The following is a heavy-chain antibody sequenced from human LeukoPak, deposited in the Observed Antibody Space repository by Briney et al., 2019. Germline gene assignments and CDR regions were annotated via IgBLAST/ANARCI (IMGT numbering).Heavy chain of an antibody. CDR2: IYHTGST. CDR1: GYSISSGYY. Sequence: SETLSLTCAVSGYSISSGYYWGWIRQPPGKGLEWIGSIYHTGSTYYNPSLKSRVTISVDTSKNQFSLKLSSVTAADTAAFYCARVRGMEVTTNWYFDLWGRGTLVTVSS. D-gene: IGHD4-17*01. J-gene: IGHJ2*01. V-gene: IGHV4-38-2*01. CDR3: ARVRGMEVTTNWYFDL.